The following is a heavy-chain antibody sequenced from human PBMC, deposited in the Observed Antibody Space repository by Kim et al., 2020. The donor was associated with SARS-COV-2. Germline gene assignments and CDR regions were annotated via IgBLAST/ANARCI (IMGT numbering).Heavy chain of an antibody. CDR1: GGTFSSYA. CDR2: IIPIFGTA. Sequence: ASVKVSCKASGGTFSSYAISWVRQAPGQGLEWMGGIIPIFGTANYAQKFQGRVTITADESTSTAYMELSSLRSEDTAVYYCAVTTGTTFQLYYYGMDVWGQGTTVTVSS. V-gene: IGHV1-69*13. D-gene: IGHD1-1*01. CDR3: AVTTGTTFQLYYYGMDV. J-gene: IGHJ6*02.